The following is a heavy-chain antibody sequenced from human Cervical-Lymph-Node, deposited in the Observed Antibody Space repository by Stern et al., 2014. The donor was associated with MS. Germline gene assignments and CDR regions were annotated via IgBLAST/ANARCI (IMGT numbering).Heavy chain of an antibody. CDR3: ASAGDGSSQHNWFDA. Sequence: QVQLQQWGAGPLKPSETLSLTCAVRGGSFSGTYWSWIRQPQGKGLEWIWEINHIGSTNYNPSLKSRVALLRDGSRNEFSLRLRSVTAADTAVYCCASAGDGSSQHNWFDAWGQGALVTVSS. CDR1: GGSFSGTY. V-gene: IGHV4-34*01. CDR2: INHIGST. J-gene: IGHJ5*02. D-gene: IGHD6-13*01.